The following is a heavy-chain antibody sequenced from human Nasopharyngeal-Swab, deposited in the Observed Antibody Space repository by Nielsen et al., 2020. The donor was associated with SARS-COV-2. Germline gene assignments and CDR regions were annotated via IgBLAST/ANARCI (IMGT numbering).Heavy chain of an antibody. D-gene: IGHD4-17*01. CDR3: AKLATVTTSGVASADFDY. CDR2: ISYDGSNK. V-gene: IGHV3-30*18. Sequence: GGSLRLSCAASGFTFSSYWMHWVRQAPGKGLEWVAVISYDGSNKYYADSVKGRFTISRDNSKNTLYLQMNSLRAEDTAVYYCAKLATVTTSGVASADFDYWGQGTLVTVSS. J-gene: IGHJ4*02. CDR1: GFTFSSYW.